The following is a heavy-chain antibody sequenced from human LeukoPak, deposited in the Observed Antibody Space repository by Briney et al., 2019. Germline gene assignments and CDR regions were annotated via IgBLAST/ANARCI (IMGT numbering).Heavy chain of an antibody. V-gene: IGHV2-70*11. J-gene: IGHJ4*02. CDR1: GFSLSTSGMC. CDR2: INWDDDK. CDR3: ARAFPTVTTFDY. D-gene: IGHD4-17*01. Sequence: SGPTLVNPTQTLTLTCTFSGFSLSTSGMCVSWIRQPPGKALEWLARINWDDDKYYNTSLKTRLTISKDTSKNQVVLTMTNMDPVDTATYYCARAFPTVTTFDYWGQGTLVTVSS.